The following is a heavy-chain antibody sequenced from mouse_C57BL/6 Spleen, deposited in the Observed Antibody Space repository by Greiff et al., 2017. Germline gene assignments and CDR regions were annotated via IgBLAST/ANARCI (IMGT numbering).Heavy chain of an antibody. Sequence: QVQLQQSGAELVMPGASVKLSCKASGYTFTSYWMHWVKQRPGQGLEWIGEIDPSDSYTNYNQKFKGKSTLTVDKSSSTAYMQLSSLTSEDSAVYYCARSNYSNYGFAYWGQGTLVTVSA. CDR2: IDPSDSYT. CDR3: ARSNYSNYGFAY. CDR1: GYTFTSYW. V-gene: IGHV1-69*01. J-gene: IGHJ3*01. D-gene: IGHD2-5*01.